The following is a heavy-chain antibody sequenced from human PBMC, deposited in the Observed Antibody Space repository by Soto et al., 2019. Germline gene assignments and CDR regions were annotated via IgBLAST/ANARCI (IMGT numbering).Heavy chain of an antibody. CDR1: GFTFNRYG. CDR2: ISDDGSDK. D-gene: IGHD3-3*01. Sequence: PGGSLRLSCVAAGFTFNRYGIRCVRQAPGKGLEWVALISDDGSDKDYADSVKGRFTISRDNSKNTLYLQMNSLRPEDTAVYYCAKTLRFLELALDYYYGMDVWGQGTTVTVSS. CDR3: AKTLRFLELALDYYYGMDV. V-gene: IGHV3-30*18. J-gene: IGHJ6*02.